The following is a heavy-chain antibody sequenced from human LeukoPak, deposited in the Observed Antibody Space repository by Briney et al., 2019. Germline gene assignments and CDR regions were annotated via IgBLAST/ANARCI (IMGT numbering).Heavy chain of an antibody. CDR1: GYTFTSYD. J-gene: IGHJ6*03. CDR3: ARRGTAMGFDYYYYYYMDV. Sequence: GASVKVSCKASGYTFTSYDINWVRQATGQGLEWMGWMNPNSGNTGYAQKFQGRVTITRNTSISTAYMELGSLRSEDTAVYYCARRGTAMGFDYYYYYYMDVWGKGTTVTVSS. V-gene: IGHV1-8*03. D-gene: IGHD5-18*01. CDR2: MNPNSGNT.